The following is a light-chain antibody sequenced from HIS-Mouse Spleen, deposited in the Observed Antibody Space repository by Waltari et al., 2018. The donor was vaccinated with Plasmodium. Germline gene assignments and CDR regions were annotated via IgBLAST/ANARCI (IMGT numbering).Light chain of an antibody. J-gene: IGLJ2*01. V-gene: IGLV1-47*01. CDR3: AAWDDSLSGPV. Sequence: QSVLTQPPSASGTPGQRVTISCSGSSSNIGSNYVYWYQQLPGTAPKLLIYRNNQRPPGVPDRGSGSKSGTSAALAISGLRSEDEADYYCAAWDDSLSGPVFGGGTKLTVL. CDR2: RNN. CDR1: SSNIGSNY.